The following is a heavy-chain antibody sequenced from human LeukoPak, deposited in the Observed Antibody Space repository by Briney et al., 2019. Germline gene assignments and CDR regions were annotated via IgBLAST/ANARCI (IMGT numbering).Heavy chain of an antibody. V-gene: IGHV3-30*02. CDR2: IQFDGSNK. CDR1: GFTFSNYG. CDR3: HVYYYDSSGHPSHWYFEL. J-gene: IGHJ2*01. Sequence: PGGSLRLSCTASGFTFSNYGVHWVRQAPGKGLDWVAFIQFDGSNKYYADSVKGRFTISRDNSKNTLYLQMNSLRVEDTAVYYCHVYYYDSSGHPSHWYFELWGRGTLVTVSS. D-gene: IGHD3-22*01.